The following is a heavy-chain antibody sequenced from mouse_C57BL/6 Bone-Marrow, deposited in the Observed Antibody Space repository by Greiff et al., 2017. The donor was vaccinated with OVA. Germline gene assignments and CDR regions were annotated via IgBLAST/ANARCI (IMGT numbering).Heavy chain of an antibody. J-gene: IGHJ2*01. CDR2: INPNNGGT. CDR1: GYTFTDYY. CDR3: ARWDYGSSARDYFDY. Sequence: EVQLQQSGPELVKPGASVKISCKASGYTFTDYYMNWVKQSHGKSLEWIGDINPNNGGTSYNQKLKGKATLTVDKSSSTAYMELRSLTSEDSAVYYCARWDYGSSARDYFDYWGQGTTLTVSS. V-gene: IGHV1-26*01. D-gene: IGHD1-1*01.